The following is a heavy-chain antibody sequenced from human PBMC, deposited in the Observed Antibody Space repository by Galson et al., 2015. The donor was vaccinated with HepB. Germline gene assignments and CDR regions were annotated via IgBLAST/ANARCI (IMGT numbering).Heavy chain of an antibody. CDR2: NGVNGTT. CDR1: GFNFNTYS. V-gene: IGHV3-23*01. J-gene: IGHJ4*02. D-gene: IGHD5-12*01. CDR3: ARGGPGRVATNLEH. Sequence: SLRLSCAASGFNFNTYSFTWVRQAPGKGLEWVSGNGVNGTTYYSDSVKGRFTISSDSSKDTLYLQMNNLRVDDTAIYYCARGGPGRVATNLEHWGQGTLVTVSS.